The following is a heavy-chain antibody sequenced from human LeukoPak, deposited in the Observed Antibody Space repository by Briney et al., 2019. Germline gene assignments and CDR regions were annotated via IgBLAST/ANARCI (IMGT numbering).Heavy chain of an antibody. Sequence: PSETLSLTCTVSGGSISSGGYYWSWIRQHPGKGLEWIGYIYYSGSTYYNPSLKSRVTISVDTSKNQFSLKLSSVTAADTAVYYCARDKSDYYGSGSYSDYWGQGTLVTVSS. V-gene: IGHV4-31*03. CDR1: GGSISSGGYY. CDR3: ARDKSDYYGSGSYSDY. D-gene: IGHD3-10*01. CDR2: IYYSGST. J-gene: IGHJ4*02.